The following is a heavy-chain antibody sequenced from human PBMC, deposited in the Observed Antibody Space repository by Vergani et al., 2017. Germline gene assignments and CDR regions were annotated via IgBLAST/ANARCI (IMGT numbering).Heavy chain of an antibody. V-gene: IGHV4-61*10. D-gene: IGHD4-23*01. Sequence: QVKLQESGPGLLKPSQTLSLTCTVSGESIRSGSHYWSWIRQPAGKGLEWIGYIYHSGSTNYNLSLKSRVTISVDTSKKQFSLKLSSVTAADTAVYYCARGRWDAFDIWGQGTMVTVSS. CDR2: IYHSGST. CDR1: GESIRSGSHY. CDR3: ARGRWDAFDI. J-gene: IGHJ3*02.